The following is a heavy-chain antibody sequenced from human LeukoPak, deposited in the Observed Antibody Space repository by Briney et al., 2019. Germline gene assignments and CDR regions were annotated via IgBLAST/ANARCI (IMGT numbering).Heavy chain of an antibody. Sequence: GGSLRFSCAASGFTFSTYGLHWVRQAPGKGLEWVAFIRYDGSNKYYADSVKGRFTISRDNAKNTLHLQMNSLRAEDTAVYYCARGARGSGTASDYWGQGTLVTVSS. V-gene: IGHV3-30*02. J-gene: IGHJ4*02. CDR2: IRYDGSNK. CDR1: GFTFSTYG. CDR3: ARGARGSGTASDY. D-gene: IGHD3-10*01.